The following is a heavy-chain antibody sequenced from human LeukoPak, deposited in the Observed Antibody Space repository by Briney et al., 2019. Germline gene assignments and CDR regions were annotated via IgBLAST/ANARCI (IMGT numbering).Heavy chain of an antibody. CDR3: ARRKGYSSSWEEDY. CDR2: MNPNSGNT. J-gene: IGHJ4*02. V-gene: IGHV1-8*01. D-gene: IGHD6-13*01. CDR1: GYTFTSYD. Sequence: APVKVSCKASGYTFTSYDINWVRQATGQGLEWMGWMNPNSGNTGYAQKFQGRVTMTRNTSISTAYMELSSLRSEDTAVYHCARRKGYSSSWEEDYWGQGTLVTVSS.